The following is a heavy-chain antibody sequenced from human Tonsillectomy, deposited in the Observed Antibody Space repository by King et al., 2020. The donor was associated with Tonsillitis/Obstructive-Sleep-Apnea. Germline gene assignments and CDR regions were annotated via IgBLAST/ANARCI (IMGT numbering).Heavy chain of an antibody. CDR1: GYTFTSYG. J-gene: IGHJ4*02. Sequence: VQLVESGAEVKKPGASVKVSCKASGYTFTSYGISWVRQAPGQGLEWMGWISAYNGNTNYAQNLQGRVTMTTDTSMSTAYMELRSLRADDTAVYYCARLGNYYGSGSYYDYWGQGTLVTVSS. CDR3: ARLGNYYGSGSYYDY. D-gene: IGHD3-10*01. V-gene: IGHV1-18*01. CDR2: ISAYNGNT.